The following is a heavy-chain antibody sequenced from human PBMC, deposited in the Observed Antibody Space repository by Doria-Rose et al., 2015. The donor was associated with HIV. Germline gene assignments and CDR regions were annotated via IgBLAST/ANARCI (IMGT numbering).Heavy chain of an antibody. Sequence: QVTLKESGPVLVKPAETLTLTCTVSGVSLSSPGMGVSWIRQPPGKALEWLANIFSDDERFYKTSLKSRHTISRGTSKSQVVLTTTDMNPVDTATYYCARIKSSRWYHKYYFDFWGQGTLVIVSA. D-gene: IGHD6-13*01. V-gene: IGHV2-26*01. J-gene: IGHJ4*02. CDR2: IFSDDER. CDR3: ARIKSSRWYHKYYFDF. CDR1: GVSLSSPGMG.